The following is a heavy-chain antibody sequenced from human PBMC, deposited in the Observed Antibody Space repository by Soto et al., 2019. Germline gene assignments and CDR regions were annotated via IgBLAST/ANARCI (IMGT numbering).Heavy chain of an antibody. V-gene: IGHV1-18*01. J-gene: IGHJ5*02. CDR2: ISAYNGNT. CDR3: ARVSMVRGVITYNWFDP. Sequence: QVQLVQSGAEVKKPGASVKVSCKASGYTFTSYGISWVRQAPGQGLEWMGWISAYNGNTNYAQKFQGRVTITADESTSTAYMELSSLRSEDTAVYYCARVSMVRGVITYNWFDPWGQGTLVTVSS. CDR1: GYTFTSYG. D-gene: IGHD3-10*01.